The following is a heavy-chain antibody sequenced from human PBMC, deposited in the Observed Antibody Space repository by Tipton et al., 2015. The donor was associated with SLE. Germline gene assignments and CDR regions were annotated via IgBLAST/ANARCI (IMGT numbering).Heavy chain of an antibody. J-gene: IGHJ4*02. CDR1: GGSINDYY. V-gene: IGHV4-4*09. CDR2: MYSSGGA. D-gene: IGHD3-9*01. CDR3: ALVPYYNIWTPSSEY. Sequence: PGLVKPSETLSLTCSVSGGSINDYYWSWIRQSPAKGLEWLGYMYSSGGANYNPSLNSRVFISVDTARNQFSLRLSSVTAADTAIYYCALVPYYNIWTPSSEYWGRGTLVTVSS.